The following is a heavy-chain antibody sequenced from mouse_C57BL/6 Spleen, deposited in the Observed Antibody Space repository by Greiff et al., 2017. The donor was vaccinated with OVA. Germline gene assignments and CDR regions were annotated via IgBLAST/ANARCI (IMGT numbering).Heavy chain of an antibody. CDR2: IYPRSGNT. J-gene: IGHJ4*01. CDR1: GYTFTSYG. V-gene: IGHV1-81*01. CDR3: ARRDVYYAMDY. Sequence: VKLMESGAELARPGASVKLSCKASGYTFTSYGISWVKQRTGQGLEWIGEIYPRSGNTYYNEKFKGKATLTADKSSSTAYMELRSLTSEDSAVYFCARRDVYYAMDYWGQGTSVTVSS.